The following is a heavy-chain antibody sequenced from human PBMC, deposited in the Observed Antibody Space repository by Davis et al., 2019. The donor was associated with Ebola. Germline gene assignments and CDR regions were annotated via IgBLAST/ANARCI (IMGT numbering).Heavy chain of an antibody. D-gene: IGHD2-15*01. J-gene: IGHJ6*02. V-gene: IGHV1-46*01. CDR2: INPSGGST. CDR1: GYTFTSYY. CDR3: ARDRCGSCYSSYGMDV. Sequence: ASVKVSCKASGYTFTSYYMHWVRQAPGQGLEWLGIINPSGGSTSYAQKFQGRVTMTRDPSTRTVYMELSSLRSEDTAVYYCARDRCGSCYSSYGMDVWGQGTTVTVSS.